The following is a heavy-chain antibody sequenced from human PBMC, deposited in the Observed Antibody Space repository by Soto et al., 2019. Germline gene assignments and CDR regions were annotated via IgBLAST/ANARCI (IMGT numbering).Heavy chain of an antibody. CDR2: IYYSGST. CDR3: ARHPTTYCSSTSCYRRLYYYYYMDV. D-gene: IGHD2-2*02. CDR1: GGSISSSSYY. V-gene: IGHV4-39*01. J-gene: IGHJ6*03. Sequence: SETLSLTCTVSGGSISSSSYYWGWIRQPPGKGLEWIGSIYYSGSTYYNPSLKSRVTISVDTSKNQFSLKLGSVTAADTAWYYCARHPTTYCSSTSCYRRLYYYYYMDVWGKGTTVTVSS.